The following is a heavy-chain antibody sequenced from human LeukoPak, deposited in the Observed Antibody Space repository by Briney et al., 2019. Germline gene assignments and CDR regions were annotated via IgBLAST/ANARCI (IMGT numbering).Heavy chain of an antibody. V-gene: IGHV3-23*01. CDR2: IDYSGGST. D-gene: IGHD6-19*01. CDR1: GFTLSSYE. J-gene: IGHJ4*02. CDR3: AKVSSSGVDY. Sequence: GGSLRLSCTASGFTLSSYEMSWIRQAPGKGLEWVSSIDYSGGSTHYADSVMGRFTISRDNSKNTLYLQMNSLRAEDTAVYYCAKVSSSGVDYWGQETLVTVSS.